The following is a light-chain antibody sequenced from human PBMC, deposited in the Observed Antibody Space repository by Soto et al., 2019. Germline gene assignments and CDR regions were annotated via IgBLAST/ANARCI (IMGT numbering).Light chain of an antibody. V-gene: IGKV3-20*01. CDR3: QQHGSWGIT. Sequence: IVLSQSPGTLSLSPGERATLSCMASQSVSSNLAWYQQKPGQAPRLLIYGASTRATGIPARFSGSGSGTDFTLTISRLEPEDFAVYYCQQHGSWGITFGPGTKVDNK. CDR1: QSVSSN. CDR2: GAS. J-gene: IGKJ3*01.